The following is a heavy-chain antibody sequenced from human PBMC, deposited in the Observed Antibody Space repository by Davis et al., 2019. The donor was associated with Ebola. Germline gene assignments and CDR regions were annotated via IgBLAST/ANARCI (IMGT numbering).Heavy chain of an antibody. CDR1: GFTFSGSA. CDR2: IRSKANSYAT. CDR3: TRQTALYYYYGMDV. V-gene: IGHV3-73*01. D-gene: IGHD2-21*02. Sequence: GESLKISCAASGFTFSGSAMHWVRQASGKGLEGVGRIRSKANSYATAYAASVKGRFTISRDDSKNTAYLQMNSLKTEDTAVYYCTRQTALYYYYGMDVWGQGTTVTVSS. J-gene: IGHJ6*02.